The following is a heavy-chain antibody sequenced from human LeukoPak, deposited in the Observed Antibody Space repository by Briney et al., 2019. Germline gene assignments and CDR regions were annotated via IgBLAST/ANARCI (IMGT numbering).Heavy chain of an antibody. CDR3: ARQDYDILTGYYMGINWFDP. CDR2: INHSGST. Sequence: SETLSLTCAVYGGSFSGYYWSWIRQPPGKGLEWIGEINHSGSTNYNPSLKSRVTISVDASKNQFSLKLSSVTAADTAVYYCARQDYDILTGYYMGINWFDPWGQGTLVTVSS. D-gene: IGHD3-9*01. V-gene: IGHV4-34*01. J-gene: IGHJ5*02. CDR1: GGSFSGYY.